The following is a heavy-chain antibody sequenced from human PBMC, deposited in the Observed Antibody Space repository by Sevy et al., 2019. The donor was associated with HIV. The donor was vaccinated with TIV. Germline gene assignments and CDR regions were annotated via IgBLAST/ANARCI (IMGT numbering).Heavy chain of an antibody. V-gene: IGHV4-34*01. D-gene: IGHD4-17*01. CDR1: GGSFSGYY. Sequence: KQSQTLSLTCAVYGGSFSGYYWSWIRQPPGKGLEWIGEINHSGSTNYNPSLKSRVTISVDTSKNQFSLKLSSVTAADTAVYYCARFPHTVTTRHRYFDYWGQGTLVTVSS. J-gene: IGHJ4*02. CDR2: INHSGST. CDR3: ARFPHTVTTRHRYFDY.